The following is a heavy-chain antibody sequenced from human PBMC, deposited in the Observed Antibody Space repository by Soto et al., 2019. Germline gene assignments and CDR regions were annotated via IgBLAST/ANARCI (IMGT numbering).Heavy chain of an antibody. J-gene: IGHJ5*02. CDR1: GGSISSSTYY. D-gene: IGHD6-13*01. CDR3: ARVTLSSTWSNNWFDP. V-gene: IGHV4-39*01. CDR2: IYYSGRT. Sequence: SETLSLTCTVSGGSISSSTYYWGWIRQPPGKGLEWIGSIYYSGRTYYNPSLKSRVTISVDTSKNQFSLKLSSVTAADTAVYYCARVTLSSTWSNNWFDPWGQGTLVTVSS.